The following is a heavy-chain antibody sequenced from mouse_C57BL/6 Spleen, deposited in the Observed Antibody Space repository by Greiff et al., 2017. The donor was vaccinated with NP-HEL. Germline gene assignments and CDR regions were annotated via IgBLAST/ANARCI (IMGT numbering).Heavy chain of an antibody. J-gene: IGHJ2*01. Sequence: VQLQQSGPELVKPGASVKISCKASGYAFSSSWMNWVKQRPGKGLEWIGRIYPGDGDTNYNGKFKGKATLTADKSSSTAYMQLSSLTSEDSAVYYCARWGATVVAMYYFDCWGKGTTLTVSS. CDR3: ARWGATVVAMYYFDC. V-gene: IGHV1-82*01. CDR2: IYPGDGDT. CDR1: GYAFSSSW. D-gene: IGHD1-1*01.